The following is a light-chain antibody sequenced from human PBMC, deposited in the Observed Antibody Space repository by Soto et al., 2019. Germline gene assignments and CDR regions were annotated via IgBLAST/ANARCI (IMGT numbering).Light chain of an antibody. CDR1: QSISSW. J-gene: IGKJ2*01. CDR2: DAS. CDR3: QQYNSYSPYT. Sequence: DIQMTQSPSTLSASVGDRVTITCRASQSISSWLAWYQQKPGKAPKLLIYDASSLESGVPSRFSVSGSGTEFTLPISSLQPDDFATYYCQQYNSYSPYTFGQGTKLEIK. V-gene: IGKV1-5*01.